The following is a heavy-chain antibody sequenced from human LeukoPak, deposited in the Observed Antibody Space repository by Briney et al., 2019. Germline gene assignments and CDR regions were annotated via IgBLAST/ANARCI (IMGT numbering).Heavy chain of an antibody. CDR2: IYYSGST. Sequence: PSETLSLTCTVSGGSISNYYWSWIRQPPGKGLEWIGYIYYSGSTNYNPSLKSRVTISVDTSKNQFSLKLSSVTAADTAVYYCARHFSYYYYGMDVWGQGTTVTVSS. CDR1: GGSISNYY. V-gene: IGHV4-59*08. J-gene: IGHJ6*02. CDR3: ARHFSYYYYGMDV.